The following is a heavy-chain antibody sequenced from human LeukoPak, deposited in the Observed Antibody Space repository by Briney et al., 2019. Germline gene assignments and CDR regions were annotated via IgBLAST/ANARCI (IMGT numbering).Heavy chain of an antibody. CDR3: ARVTLTWNGWINWFDP. CDR1: GYTFTGYY. CDR2: INPNSGGT. D-gene: IGHD1-1*01. J-gene: IGHJ5*02. Sequence: ASVKVSCKASGYTFTGYYMHWVRQAPGQGLEWMGWINPNSGGTNYAQKFQGRVTMTRDTSISTAYMELSRLRSDDTAVYYCARVTLTWNGWINWFDPWGQGTLVTVSS. V-gene: IGHV1-2*02.